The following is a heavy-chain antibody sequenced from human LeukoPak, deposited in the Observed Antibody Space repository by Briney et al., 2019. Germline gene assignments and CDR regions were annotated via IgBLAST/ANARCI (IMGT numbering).Heavy chain of an antibody. J-gene: IGHJ6*02. CDR1: GGSISSYY. D-gene: IGHD3-10*01. V-gene: IGHV4-59*08. Sequence: PSETLFLTCTVSGGSISSYYWSWIRQPPGKGLEWIGYIYYSGSTNYNPSLKSRVTISVDTSKNQFSLKLSSVTAADTAVYYCATQESGLLWFGEYYYYGMDVWGQGTTVTVSS. CDR2: IYYSGST. CDR3: ATQESGLLWFGEYYYYGMDV.